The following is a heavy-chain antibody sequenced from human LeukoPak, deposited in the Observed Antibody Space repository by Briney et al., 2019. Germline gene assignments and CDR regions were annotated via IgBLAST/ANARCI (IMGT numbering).Heavy chain of an antibody. D-gene: IGHD3-10*01. V-gene: IGHV4-39*01. CDR2: IHYSGST. CDR3: ARRAGSGSTKVFDI. CDR1: GVSISSSNSY. Sequence: SETLSLTCTVSGVSISSSNSYWGWIRQPPGKGLEWIGSIHYSGSTYYNPSLKSRVTISVDTPKNQFSLKLSSVTAADTAVYYCARRAGSGSTKVFDIWGQGTMVTVSS. J-gene: IGHJ3*02.